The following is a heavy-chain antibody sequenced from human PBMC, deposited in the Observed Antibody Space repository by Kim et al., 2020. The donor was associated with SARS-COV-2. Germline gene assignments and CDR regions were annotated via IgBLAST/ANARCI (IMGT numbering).Heavy chain of an antibody. J-gene: IGHJ3*02. D-gene: IGHD6-13*01. CDR3: ARGHAQQLVRSAFDI. CDR1: GFTFSSYS. Sequence: GGSLRLSCAASGFTFSSYSMNWVRQAPGKGLEWVSSISSSSSYIYYADSVKGRFTISRDNAKNSLYLQMNSLRAEDTAVYYCARGHAQQLVRSAFDIWGQGTMVTVSS. CDR2: ISSSSSYI. V-gene: IGHV3-21*01.